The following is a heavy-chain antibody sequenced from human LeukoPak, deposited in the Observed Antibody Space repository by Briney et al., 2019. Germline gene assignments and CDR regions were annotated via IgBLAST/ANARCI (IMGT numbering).Heavy chain of an antibody. J-gene: IGHJ4*02. CDR3: ARELRTFDS. Sequence: GGSLRLSCAASGFTFSSYWMSWVRQAPGKGLEWVGNIKEDGSDKNFVDSVKGRFTISRDNAKNSLFLEMNSLRAEDTAVYYCARELRTFDSWGQGTLVTVSS. V-gene: IGHV3-7*01. CDR2: IKEDGSDK. D-gene: IGHD2-21*01. CDR1: GFTFSSYW.